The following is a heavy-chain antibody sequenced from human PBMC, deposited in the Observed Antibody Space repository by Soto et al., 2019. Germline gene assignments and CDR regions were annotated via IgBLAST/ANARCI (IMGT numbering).Heavy chain of an antibody. CDR2: IYYSGST. J-gene: IGHJ4*02. Sequence: PSETLSLTCTVSGGSISSYYWSWIRQPPGKGLEWIGYIYYSGSTNYNPSLKSRVTISVDTSKNQFSLKLSSVTAADTAVYYCARVGYGSGSYSEFDYWGQGTLVTVSS. CDR1: GGSISSYY. V-gene: IGHV4-59*08. CDR3: ARVGYGSGSYSEFDY. D-gene: IGHD3-10*01.